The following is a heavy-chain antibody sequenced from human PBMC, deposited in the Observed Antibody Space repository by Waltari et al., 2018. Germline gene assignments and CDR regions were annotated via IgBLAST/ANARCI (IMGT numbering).Heavy chain of an antibody. J-gene: IGHJ4*02. V-gene: IGHV3-23*01. D-gene: IGHD2-2*01. CDR1: GFTFSSYA. CDR3: AKDIVVAPAARGYFDY. CDR2: ISGSGGST. Sequence: EVQLLESGGGLVQPGGSLRRSCAASGFTFSSYAMSWVRQAPGKGLEWVSAISGSGGSTYYADSVKGRFTSSRDNSKNTLYLKMNSLRAEDTAVYYCAKDIVVAPAARGYFDYCGQGTLVTVSS.